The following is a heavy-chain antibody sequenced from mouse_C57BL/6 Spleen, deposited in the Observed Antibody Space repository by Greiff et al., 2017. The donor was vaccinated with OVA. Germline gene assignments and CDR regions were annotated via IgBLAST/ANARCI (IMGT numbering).Heavy chain of an antibody. CDR3: VRGAYYYGSSYGGYAMDY. Sequence: EVQVVESGGGLVQPKGSLKLSCAASGFSFNTYAMNWVRQAPGTGLEWVARIRSKSNNYATYYADSVKDRFTISRDDSESMLYLQMNNLKTEDTAMYYCVRGAYYYGSSYGGYAMDYWGQGTSVTVSS. V-gene: IGHV10-1*01. CDR2: IRSKSNNYAT. D-gene: IGHD1-1*01. CDR1: GFSFNTYA. J-gene: IGHJ4*01.